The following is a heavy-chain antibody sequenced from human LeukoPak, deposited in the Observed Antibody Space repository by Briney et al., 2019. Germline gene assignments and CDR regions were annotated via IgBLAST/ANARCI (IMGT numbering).Heavy chain of an antibody. J-gene: IGHJ6*03. CDR3: ARSFCSGGSCQSGPYYYYHMDV. CDR2: IIAIFGSA. CDR1: GGTFSNYP. Sequence: ASVKVSCKVSGGTFSNYPISWVRQAPGQGLEWMGGIIAIFGSANYAQKFQGRVTITADESTSTAYMELSSLRSEDTAICYCARSFCSGGSCQSGPYYYYHMDVWGEGTTVIVSS. V-gene: IGHV1-69*01. D-gene: IGHD2-15*01.